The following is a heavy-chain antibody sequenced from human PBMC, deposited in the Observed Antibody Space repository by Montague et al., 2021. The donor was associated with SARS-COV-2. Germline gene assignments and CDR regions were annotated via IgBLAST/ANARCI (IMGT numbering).Heavy chain of an antibody. CDR2: IYYSGST. CDR3: ARVFPRWLQFDPYFDY. Sequence: SETLSLTCAVYGGSFSGYYWSWIRQPPGKGLEWIGYIYYSGSTNYNPSLKSRVTISVDTSKNQFSLKLSSVTAADTDVYYCARVFPRWLQFDPYFDYWGQGTLVTVSS. J-gene: IGHJ4*02. V-gene: IGHV4-59*01. CDR1: GGSFSGYY. D-gene: IGHD5-24*01.